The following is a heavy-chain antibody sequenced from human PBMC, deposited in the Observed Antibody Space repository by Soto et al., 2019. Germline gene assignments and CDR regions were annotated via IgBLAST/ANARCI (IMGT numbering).Heavy chain of an antibody. CDR3: ARGANLVVVAAAFDY. CDR1: GGTFSSYT. V-gene: IGHV1-69*02. CDR2: IIPILGIA. Sequence: VQLVQSGAEVKKPGSSVKVSCKASGGTFSSYTISWVRQAPGQGLEWMGRIIPILGIANYAQKFQGRVTITADKSTSTAYMELSSLRSEDTAVYYCARGANLVVVAAAFDYWGQGTLVTVSS. D-gene: IGHD2-15*01. J-gene: IGHJ4*02.